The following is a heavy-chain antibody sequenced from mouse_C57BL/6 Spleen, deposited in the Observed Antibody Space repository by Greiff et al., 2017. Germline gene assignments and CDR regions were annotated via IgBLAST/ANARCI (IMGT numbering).Heavy chain of an antibody. CDR1: GFTFSNYW. Sequence: EVLLVESGGGLVQPGGSMKLSCVASGFTFSNYWMNWVRQSPEKGLEWVAQIRLKSDNYATHYAESVKGMFTISRNDSKSRVYVQMNNLRAEDTGIYYCAVLAWLAYWGQGTLVTVSA. CDR2: IRLKSDNYAT. J-gene: IGHJ3*01. V-gene: IGHV6-3*01. CDR3: AVLAWLAY.